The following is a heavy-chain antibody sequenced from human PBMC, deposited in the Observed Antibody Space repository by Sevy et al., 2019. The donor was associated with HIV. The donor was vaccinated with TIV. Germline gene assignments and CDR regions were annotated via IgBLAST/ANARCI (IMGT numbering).Heavy chain of an antibody. J-gene: IGHJ4*02. D-gene: IGHD5-18*01. V-gene: IGHV1-2*02. CDR1: GYTFTGYY. CDR3: ARVATAMVTFLKYYFDY. CDR2: INPNSGGT. Sequence: ASVKVSCKASGYTFTGYYMHWVRQAPGQGLEWMGWINPNSGGTNYAQKFQGRVTMTRDTSISTAYMELSRLRSDDTAVYYCARVATAMVTFLKYYFDYWGQGTLVTVSS.